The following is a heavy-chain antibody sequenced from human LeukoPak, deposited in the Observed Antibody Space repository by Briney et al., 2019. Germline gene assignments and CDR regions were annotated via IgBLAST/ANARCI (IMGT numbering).Heavy chain of an antibody. D-gene: IGHD2-2*01. CDR1: ESTMDRHF. CDR3: ARALRSSRLSSTPWNYFYDYIDV. CDR2: IRSSGTDK. V-gene: IGHV3-21*01. Sequence: GGSLRLSCVASESTMDRHFMNWLRQAPGKGLEGVSCIRSSGTDKFYADSVKGRFTISSDAARNAVYMQMDSLRVEDSAIYYCARALRSSRLSSTPWNYFYDYIDVWGKGTRVTVSS. J-gene: IGHJ6*03.